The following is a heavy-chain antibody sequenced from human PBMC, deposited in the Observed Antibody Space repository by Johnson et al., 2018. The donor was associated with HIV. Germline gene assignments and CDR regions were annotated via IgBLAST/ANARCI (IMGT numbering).Heavy chain of an antibody. J-gene: IGHJ3*02. CDR3: AKDMAPPSRIAAAASHAFDI. CDR1: GFTVSSNY. V-gene: IGHV3-13*01. Sequence: VQLVESGGGLVQPGGSLRLSCAASGFTVSSNYMSWVRQAPGKGLEWVSAIGTAGDTYYPGSVKGRFTISRENAKNSLYLQRNSLRAGDTAVYYCAKDMAPPSRIAAAASHAFDIWGQGTMVTVSS. D-gene: IGHD6-13*01. CDR2: IGTAGDT.